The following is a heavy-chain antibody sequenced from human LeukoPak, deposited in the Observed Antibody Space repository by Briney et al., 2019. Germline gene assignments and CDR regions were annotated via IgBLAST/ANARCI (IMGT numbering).Heavy chain of an antibody. J-gene: IGHJ4*02. D-gene: IGHD1-1*01. CDR2: IYYSGIT. CDR1: GDSISSSSYY. CDR3: ARRMESADY. Sequence: SETLSLTCTVSGDSISSSSYYWGWIRQPPGKGLEWIGSIYYSGITYYNPSLKSRVTMSVDTSKNQFSLKLSSVTATDTAVYYCARRMESADYWGQGTLVTVPS. V-gene: IGHV4-39*01.